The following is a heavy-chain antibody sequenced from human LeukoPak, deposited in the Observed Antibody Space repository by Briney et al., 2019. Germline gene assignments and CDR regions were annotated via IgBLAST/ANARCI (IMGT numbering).Heavy chain of an antibody. V-gene: IGHV1-69*13. Sequence: GASVKVSCKASGGTFSSYAISWVRQAPGQGLEWMGGIIPTFGTANYAQKFQGRVTITADESTSTAYMELSSLRSEDTAVYYCARDPEAPMGDNWFDPWGQGTLVTVSS. CDR1: GGTFSSYA. J-gene: IGHJ5*02. D-gene: IGHD3-16*01. CDR3: ARDPEAPMGDNWFDP. CDR2: IIPTFGTA.